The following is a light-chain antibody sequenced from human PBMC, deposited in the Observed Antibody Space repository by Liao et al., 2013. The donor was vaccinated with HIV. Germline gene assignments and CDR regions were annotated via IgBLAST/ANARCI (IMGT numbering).Light chain of an antibody. CDR3: QAWDGTTVV. CDR1: KLGDKS. J-gene: IGLJ3*02. CDR2: QDR. Sequence: SYEVTQPASVSVSPGQTATITCSGDKLGDKSVWYQQRPGQSPVLVIYQDRKRPSGMPERFSGSNSGNTATLTISGTQPMDEADFYCQAWDGTTVVFGGGTKLTVL. V-gene: IGLV3-1*01.